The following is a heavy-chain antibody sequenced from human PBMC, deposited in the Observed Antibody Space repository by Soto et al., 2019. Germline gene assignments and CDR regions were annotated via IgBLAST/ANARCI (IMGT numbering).Heavy chain of an antibody. J-gene: IGHJ4*02. CDR3: ARAGYSYGPFDY. CDR1: GFTVSSTY. D-gene: IGHD5-18*01. V-gene: IGHV3-53*01. CDR2: IYSGGST. Sequence: EVQLVESGGDLIQPGGSLRLSCAASGFTVSSTYMSWVRQAPGKGLEWVSVIYSGGSTYYADSVKSRFTISRDNSKNPLYLTMNSLRAEDTAVYYCARAGYSYGPFDYWGQGTLVTVSS.